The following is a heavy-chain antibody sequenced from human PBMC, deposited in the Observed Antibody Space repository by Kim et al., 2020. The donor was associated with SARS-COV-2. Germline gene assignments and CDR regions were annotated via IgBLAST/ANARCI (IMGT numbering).Heavy chain of an antibody. J-gene: IGHJ4*02. V-gene: IGHV4-59*01. D-gene: IGHD5-12*01. CDR2: IYYSGST. Sequence: SETLSLTCTVSGGSISSYYWSWIRQPPGKGLEWIGYIYYSGSTNYNPSLKSRVTISVDTSKNQFSLKLSSVTAADTAVYYCARVREMATMGDWGQGTLVTVSS. CDR3: ARVREMATMGD. CDR1: GGSISSYY.